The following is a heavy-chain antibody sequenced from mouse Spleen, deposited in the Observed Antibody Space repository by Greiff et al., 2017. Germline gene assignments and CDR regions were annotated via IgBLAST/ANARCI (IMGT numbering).Heavy chain of an antibody. Sequence: QVQLQQPGAELVKPGASVKLSCKASGYTFTSYWMHWVKQRPGQGLEWIGEIDPSDSYTNYNQKFKGKATLTVDKSSSTAYMQLSSLTSEDSAVYYCARSGYGNWVDYWGQGTTLTVSS. CDR1: GYTFTSYW. CDR2: IDPSDSYT. CDR3: ARSGYGNWVDY. D-gene: IGHD2-1*01. V-gene: IGHV1-69*02. J-gene: IGHJ2*01.